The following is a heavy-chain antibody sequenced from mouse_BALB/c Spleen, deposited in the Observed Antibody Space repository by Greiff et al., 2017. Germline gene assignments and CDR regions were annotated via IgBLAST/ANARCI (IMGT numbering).Heavy chain of an antibody. CDR2: INPSSGYT. J-gene: IGHJ1*01. V-gene: IGHV1-4*02. CDR3: ARKGAYYGKGYFDV. D-gene: IGHD2-10*01. Sequence: QVQLKESAAELARPGASVKMSCKASGYTFTSYTMHWVKQRPGQGLEWIGYINPSSGYTEYNQKFKDKTTLTADKSSSTAYMQLSSLTSEDSAVYYCARKGAYYGKGYFDVWGAGTTVTVSS. CDR1: GYTFTSYT.